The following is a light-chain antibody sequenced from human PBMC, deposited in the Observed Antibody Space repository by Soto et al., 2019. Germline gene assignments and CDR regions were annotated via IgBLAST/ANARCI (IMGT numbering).Light chain of an antibody. CDR3: GTWDSSLSAGV. CDR2: ENN. CDR1: SSNNGNKY. Sequence: QSVLTQPPSVSAAPGQKVTISFSGSSSNNGNKYVSWYQQLPGTAPKLLIYENNKRPSGILDRFSGSKSGTSATLGITGLQTGDEADYYCGTWDSSLSAGVFGTGTKVTVL. V-gene: IGLV1-51*02. J-gene: IGLJ1*01.